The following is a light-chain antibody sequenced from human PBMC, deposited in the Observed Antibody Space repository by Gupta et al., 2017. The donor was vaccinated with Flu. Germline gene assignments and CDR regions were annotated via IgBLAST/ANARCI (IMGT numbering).Light chain of an antibody. CDR2: YAS. V-gene: IGKV4-1*01. J-gene: IGKJ2*01. CDR1: QSLLHTDNKNY. Sequence: VSLGERATINCKSSQSLLHTDNKNYLAWYRQKPGQPPQLLIYYASTRESGVPDRFSGSGSGTDFTLTISSLQAEDVAVYYCQQFYSIPDTFGRGTELEI. CDR3: QQFYSIPDT.